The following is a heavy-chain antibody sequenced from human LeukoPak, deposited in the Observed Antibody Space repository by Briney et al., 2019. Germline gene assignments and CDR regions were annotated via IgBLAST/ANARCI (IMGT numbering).Heavy chain of an antibody. CDR1: GFTVSSNY. J-gene: IGHJ4*02. CDR2: ITSGGNT. CDR3: ASHIAAAGSYYFDY. V-gene: IGHV3-53*01. Sequence: GGSLRLSCAASGFTVSSNYMNWVRQAPGKGLEWVSVITSGGNTYYADSVKGRFTTSRDNAKNTLYLQMNSLRAEDTAVYYCASHIAAAGSYYFDYWGQGTLVTVSS. D-gene: IGHD6-13*01.